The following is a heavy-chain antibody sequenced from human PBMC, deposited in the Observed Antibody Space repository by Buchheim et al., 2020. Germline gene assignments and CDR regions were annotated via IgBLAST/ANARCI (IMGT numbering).Heavy chain of an antibody. D-gene: IGHD3-22*01. Sequence: EVQLLESGGGLVQPGGSLRLSCAASGFTSSSYAMSWVRQAPGKGLEWVSGISGSGGSTYYADSVKGRVTISRDNSKKTTYLQMNSLRVEDTAVYYCAKSHMIVVDLYYFDYWGQGT. CDR2: ISGSGGST. J-gene: IGHJ4*02. CDR1: GFTSSSYA. CDR3: AKSHMIVVDLYYFDY. V-gene: IGHV3-23*01.